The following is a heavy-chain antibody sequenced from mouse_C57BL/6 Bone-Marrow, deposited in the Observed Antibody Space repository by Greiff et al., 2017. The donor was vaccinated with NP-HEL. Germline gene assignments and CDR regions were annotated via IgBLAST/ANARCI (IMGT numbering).Heavy chain of an antibody. CDR1: GYTFTDYY. J-gene: IGHJ1*03. V-gene: IGHV1-26*01. CDR2: IIPNNGGT. Sequence: VQLQHSGPELVKPGASVKISCKASGYTFTDYYMNWVKQSHGKSLEWIGDIIPNNGGTSYNQKFKGKATLTVDKSSSTAYMELRSLTSEDSAVYYCARRYYGSSYQFFRWYYDVWGTGTTVTVS. D-gene: IGHD1-1*01. CDR3: ARRYYGSSYQFFRWYYDV.